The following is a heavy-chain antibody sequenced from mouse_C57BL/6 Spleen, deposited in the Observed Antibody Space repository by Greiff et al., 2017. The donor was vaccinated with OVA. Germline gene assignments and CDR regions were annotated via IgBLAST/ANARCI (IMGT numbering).Heavy chain of an antibody. D-gene: IGHD1-1*01. V-gene: IGHV14-2*01. Sequence: EVQLQQSGAELVKPGASVKLSCTASGFNIKDYYMHWVKQRTEQGLEWIGRIDPEDGETKYAPKFQGKATITADTSSNTAYLQLSSLTSEDTAVYYGARETTVVEEYYYAMDDWGQGTSVTVSS. CDR3: ARETTVVEEYYYAMDD. CDR2: IDPEDGET. J-gene: IGHJ4*01. CDR1: GFNIKDYY.